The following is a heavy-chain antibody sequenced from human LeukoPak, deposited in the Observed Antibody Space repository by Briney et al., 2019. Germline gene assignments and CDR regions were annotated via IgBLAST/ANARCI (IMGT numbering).Heavy chain of an antibody. CDR2: IYYSGST. CDR1: GGSISSYY. CDR3: ARQMDTAMVPGHYYYYMDV. Sequence: PSETLSLTCTVSGGSISSYYWSWIRQPPGKGLEWIGYIYYSGSTNYNPSLKSRVTISVDTSKNQFSLKLSSVTAADTAVYYCARQMDTAMVPGHYYYYMDVWGKGTTVTVSS. J-gene: IGHJ6*03. D-gene: IGHD5-18*01. V-gene: IGHV4-59*08.